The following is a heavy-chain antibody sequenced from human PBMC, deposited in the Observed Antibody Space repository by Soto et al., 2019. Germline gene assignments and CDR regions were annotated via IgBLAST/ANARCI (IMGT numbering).Heavy chain of an antibody. D-gene: IGHD2-8*02. CDR2: INHSGST. J-gene: IGHJ4*02. Sequence: QVQLQQWGAGLLKPSETLSLTCAVYGGSFSGYSWTWIRQPPGTGLEWVGEINHSGSTNYNPSLKSRVTISVDTAKNQFSLKLTSVTAADTAVYYCARDKITGLFDYWGQGTLVTGSS. CDR1: GGSFSGYS. V-gene: IGHV4-34*01. CDR3: ARDKITGLFDY.